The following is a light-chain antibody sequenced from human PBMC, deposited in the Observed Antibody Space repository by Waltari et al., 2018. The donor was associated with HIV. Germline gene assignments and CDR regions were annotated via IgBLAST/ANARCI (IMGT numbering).Light chain of an antibody. Sequence: QLVLTQSPSASAPLSASVQLTFTLSSGHRNYAIAWHQHQPEKGPRYLMRLNSDGSYLKGDGIPDRFSGSSSGAERYLIISSLQSEDEADYYCQTWTTGIVLFGGGTKLTVL. V-gene: IGLV4-69*01. CDR1: SGHRNYA. CDR3: QTWTTGIVL. CDR2: LNSDGSY. J-gene: IGLJ2*01.